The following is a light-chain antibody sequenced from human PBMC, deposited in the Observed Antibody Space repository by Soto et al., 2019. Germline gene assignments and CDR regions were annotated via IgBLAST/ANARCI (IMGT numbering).Light chain of an antibody. CDR1: SSDVGTYNY. J-gene: IGLJ2*01. Sequence: QSALTQPASVSGSPGQSITISCTGTSSDVGTYNYVSWYQHHPGKAPKLIIYEVSNRPSGVSNRFSGSRSGNTASLTISGLQSGDEADYYCSSYTSSSTPYVVFGGGTKLTVL. CDR2: EVS. V-gene: IGLV2-14*01. CDR3: SSYTSSSTPYVV.